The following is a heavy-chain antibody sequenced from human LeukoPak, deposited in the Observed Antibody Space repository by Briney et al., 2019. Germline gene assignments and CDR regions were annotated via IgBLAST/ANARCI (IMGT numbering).Heavy chain of an antibody. D-gene: IGHD2-15*01. Sequence: SETPSLTCAVYGGSFSGYYWSWIRQPPGKGLEWIGEINHSGSTNYNPSLKSRVTISVDTSKNQFSLKLSSVTAADTAVYYCARVPIGCSGGSCYSPRTRRWFDPWGQGTLVTVSS. J-gene: IGHJ5*02. CDR2: INHSGST. CDR1: GGSFSGYY. CDR3: ARVPIGCSGGSCYSPRTRRWFDP. V-gene: IGHV4-34*01.